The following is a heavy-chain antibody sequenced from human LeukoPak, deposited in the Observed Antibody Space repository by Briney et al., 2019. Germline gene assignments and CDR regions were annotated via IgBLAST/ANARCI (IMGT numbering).Heavy chain of an antibody. CDR1: GFTLSTYG. V-gene: IGHV3-30*02. CDR3: AKDLFETHWGEVFDY. Sequence: RGSLRLSCAASGFTLSTYGVHWVRQAPGKGLEWVAVTWNDGSKGEYADSVKGRFTVSRDNSKNTLFLQMDSLRVDDTAVYYCAKDLFETHWGEVFDYWGQGALVTVSS. J-gene: IGHJ4*02. CDR2: TWNDGSKG. D-gene: IGHD7-27*01.